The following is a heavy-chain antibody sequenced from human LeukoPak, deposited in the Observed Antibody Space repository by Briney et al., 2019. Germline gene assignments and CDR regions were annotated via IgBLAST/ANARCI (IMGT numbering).Heavy chain of an antibody. J-gene: IGHJ4*02. CDR2: IYYSGST. D-gene: IGHD3-22*01. CDR3: ARRDSSGYSSYRHFDY. V-gene: IGHV4-30-4*01. CDR1: GGSISSGDYY. Sequence: SETLSLTRTVPGGSISSGDYYWSWIRQPPGKGLEWIGYIYYSGSTYYNPSLKSRLTISVDTSNNQFSLKLSSVTAADTAVYYCARRDSSGYSSYRHFDYWGQGTLVTVSS.